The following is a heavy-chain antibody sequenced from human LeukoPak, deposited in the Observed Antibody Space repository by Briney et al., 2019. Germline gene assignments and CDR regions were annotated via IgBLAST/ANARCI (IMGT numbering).Heavy chain of an antibody. CDR3: AREFRGWFDP. V-gene: IGHV3-30-3*01. CDR1: GFTSSSYA. CDR2: ISYDGSNK. J-gene: IGHJ5*02. Sequence: PGRSLRLSCAASGFTSSSYAMHWVRQAPGKGLEWVAVISYDGSNKYYADSVKGRFTISRDNSKNTLYLQMNSLRAEDTAVYYCAREFRGWFDPWGQGTLVTVSS.